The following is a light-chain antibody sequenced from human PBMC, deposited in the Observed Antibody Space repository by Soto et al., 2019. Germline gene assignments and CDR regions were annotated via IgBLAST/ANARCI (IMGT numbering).Light chain of an antibody. Sequence: EIVLAQSPGTLSLSPVERATLSGRASQGLSGSYLAWYQQKPGQAPRLLIYGASTRATGIPARFSGSGSGTEFTLTISSLQSEDFAVYYCQQYNNWPRTFGQGTKVDI. V-gene: IGKV3-15*01. CDR3: QQYNNWPRT. J-gene: IGKJ1*01. CDR2: GAS. CDR1: QGLSGSY.